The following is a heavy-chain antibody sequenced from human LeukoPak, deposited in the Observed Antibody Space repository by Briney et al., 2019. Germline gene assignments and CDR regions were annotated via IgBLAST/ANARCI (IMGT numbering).Heavy chain of an antibody. J-gene: IGHJ4*01. Sequence: GESLKISCKGSGYSFTSYWIGWVRQMPGKGLEWMGIIYPGDSDTRYSPSFQGQVTISADKSISTAYLQWSSLKASDTAMYYCARHDGDDFWSGYYLDYWGQEPWSPSPQ. CDR2: IYPGDSDT. CDR3: ARHDGDDFWSGYYLDY. CDR1: GYSFTSYW. V-gene: IGHV5-51*01. D-gene: IGHD3-3*01.